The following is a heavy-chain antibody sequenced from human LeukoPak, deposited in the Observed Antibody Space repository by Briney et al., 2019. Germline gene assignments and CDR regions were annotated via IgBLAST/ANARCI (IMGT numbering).Heavy chain of an antibody. CDR1: GFTFSSYA. D-gene: IGHD3-9*01. Sequence: GGSLRLSCAASGFTFSSYAMSWVRQAPGKGLEWVSAISGSGGSTYYADSVKGRFTISRDNSKNTLYLQMNSLRAEDTAVYYCANLRYFDWYTYYFDYWGQGTLVTVSS. CDR3: ANLRYFDWYTYYFDY. J-gene: IGHJ4*02. V-gene: IGHV3-23*01. CDR2: ISGSGGST.